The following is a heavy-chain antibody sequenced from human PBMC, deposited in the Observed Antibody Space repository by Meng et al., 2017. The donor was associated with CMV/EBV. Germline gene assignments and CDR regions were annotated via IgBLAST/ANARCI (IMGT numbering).Heavy chain of an antibody. V-gene: IGHV3-30*04. CDR3: ARVLQVVVAATKGGMDV. D-gene: IGHD2-15*01. CDR1: GFTFSSYA. Sequence: GGSLRLSCAASGFTFSSYAMHWARQAPGKGLEWVAVISYDGSNKYYADSVKGRFTISRDNSKNTLYLQMNSLRAEDTAVYYCARVLQVVVAATKGGMDVWGQGTTVTVSS. J-gene: IGHJ6*02. CDR2: ISYDGSNK.